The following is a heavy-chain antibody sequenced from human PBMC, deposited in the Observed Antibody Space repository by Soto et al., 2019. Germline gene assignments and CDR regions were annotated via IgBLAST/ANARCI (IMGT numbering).Heavy chain of an antibody. CDR3: ARGTMITFGGVIVIPGAFDI. J-gene: IGHJ3*02. D-gene: IGHD3-16*02. Sequence: QVQLVQSGAEVKKPGSSVKVSCKASGGTFSSYAISWVRQAPGQGLEWMGGIIPIFGTANYAQKFPGRVTITADKSTSTAYMELSSLRSEDTAVYYCARGTMITFGGVIVIPGAFDIWGQGTMVTVSS. CDR1: GGTFSSYA. CDR2: IIPIFGTA. V-gene: IGHV1-69*06.